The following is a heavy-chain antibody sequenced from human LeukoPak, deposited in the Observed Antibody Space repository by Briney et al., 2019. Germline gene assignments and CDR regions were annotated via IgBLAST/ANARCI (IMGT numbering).Heavy chain of an antibody. CDR2: ISYDGSNK. CDR1: GFTFSSYG. CDR3: ARDRGVAYCGGDCRSGAFDI. Sequence: PGGSLRLSCAASGFTFSSYGMHWVRQAPGKGLEWVAVISYDGSNKYYADSVKGRFTISRDNSKNTLYLQMNSLRAEDTAVYYCARDRGVAYCGGDCRSGAFDIWGQGTMVTVSS. D-gene: IGHD2-21*02. V-gene: IGHV3-30*03. J-gene: IGHJ3*02.